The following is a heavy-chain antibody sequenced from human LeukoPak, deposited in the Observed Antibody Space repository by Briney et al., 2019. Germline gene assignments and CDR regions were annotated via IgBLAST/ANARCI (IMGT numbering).Heavy chain of an antibody. CDR2: IYYSGST. Sequence: SETLSLTCTVSGGSISSGGYYWSWIRQHPGKGLAWIGYIYYSGSTYYNPSLKSRVTISVDTSKNQFSLKLSSVTAADTAVYYCAREAEGDYDIWSGQPTDAFDIWGKGQWSPSPQ. V-gene: IGHV4-31*03. CDR1: GGSISSGGYY. CDR3: AREAEGDYDIWSGQPTDAFDI. J-gene: IGHJ3*02. D-gene: IGHD3-3*01.